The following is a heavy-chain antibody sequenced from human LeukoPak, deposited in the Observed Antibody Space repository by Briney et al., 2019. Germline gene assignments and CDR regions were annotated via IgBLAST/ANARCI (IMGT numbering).Heavy chain of an antibody. CDR2: IPYDGSNK. CDR3: AALYDILSRLAFDI. Sequence: GGSLRLSCGASGFTFSSYGMHWVRQAPGKGLEWVAVIPYDGSNKFYGDSVKGRFTISRDNSKNTLYLQMNSLRAEDTAVYYCAALYDILSRLAFDIWGQGTMVTVSS. D-gene: IGHD3-9*01. V-gene: IGHV3-30*03. J-gene: IGHJ3*02. CDR1: GFTFSSYG.